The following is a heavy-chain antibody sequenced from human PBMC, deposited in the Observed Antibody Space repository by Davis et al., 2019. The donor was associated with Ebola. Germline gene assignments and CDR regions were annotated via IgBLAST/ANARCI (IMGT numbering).Heavy chain of an antibody. CDR2: IYYSGRT. CDR1: GDSISSSSHY. CDR3: ARYPMWSSGYYS. D-gene: IGHD3-22*01. J-gene: IGHJ4*02. Sequence: PSETLSLTCTVSGDSISSSSHYWGWIRQSPGKGLEWIGSIYYSGRTYYNPSLKSRVTISIDTSKNQFSLKLSSVTAADTAVYYCARYPMWSSGYYSWGQGTLVTVSS. V-gene: IGHV4-39*01.